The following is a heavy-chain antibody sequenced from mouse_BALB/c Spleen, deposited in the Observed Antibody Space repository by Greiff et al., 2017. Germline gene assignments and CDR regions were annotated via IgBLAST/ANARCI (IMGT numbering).Heavy chain of an antibody. J-gene: IGHJ1*01. V-gene: IGHV5-17*02. CDR1: GFTFSSFG. D-gene: IGHD2-14*01. CDR2: ISSGSSTI. Sequence: EVKLMESGGGLVQPGGSRKLSCAASGFTFSSFGMHWVRQAPEKGLEWVAYISSGSSTIYYADTVKGRFTISRDNPKNTLFLQMTSLRSEDTAMYYCARYYRYDYWYFDVWGAGTTVTVSS. CDR3: ARYYRYDYWYFDV.